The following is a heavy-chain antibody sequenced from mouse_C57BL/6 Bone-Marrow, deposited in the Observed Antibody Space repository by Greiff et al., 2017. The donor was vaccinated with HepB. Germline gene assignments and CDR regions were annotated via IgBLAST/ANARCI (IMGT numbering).Heavy chain of an antibody. Sequence: VQLQPSGAELVKPGASVKMSCKASGYTFTSYWITWVKQRPGQGLEWIGDIYPGSGSTNYNEKFKSKATLTVDTSSSTAYRQLSSLTSEDSAVYDCARRAYYYGSSDYWGQGTTLTVSS. J-gene: IGHJ2*01. CDR3: ARRAYYYGSSDY. CDR1: GYTFTSYW. D-gene: IGHD1-1*01. CDR2: IYPGSGST. V-gene: IGHV1-55*01.